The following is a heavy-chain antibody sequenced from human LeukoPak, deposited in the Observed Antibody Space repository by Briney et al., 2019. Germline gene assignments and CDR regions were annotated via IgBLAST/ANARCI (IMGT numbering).Heavy chain of an antibody. CDR1: GFTFSSYS. D-gene: IGHD6-19*01. Sequence: GGSLRLSCAASGFTFSSYSMNWVRQAPGKGLDWVSYISSGSNTIYYADSVKGRFTISRDNAKNSLYLQMNSLRDEDTAVYYCARWFSTGREFFDYWGQGILVTVSS. V-gene: IGHV3-48*02. CDR2: ISSGSNTI. CDR3: ARWFSTGREFFDY. J-gene: IGHJ4*02.